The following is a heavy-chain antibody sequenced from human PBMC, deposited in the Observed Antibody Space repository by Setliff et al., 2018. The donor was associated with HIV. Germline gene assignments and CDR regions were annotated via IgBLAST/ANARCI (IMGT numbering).Heavy chain of an antibody. D-gene: IGHD6-19*01. J-gene: IGHJ4*02. CDR3: ARNLLQWHYDF. CDR2: IYWDDDK. Sequence: SGPTLVNPTQTLTLTCTLSGFSLNISDVGVGWIRQPPGKALEWLALIYWDDDKRYSPSLKSRLTITKDTSKNRVVLTMTDMDPVDTATYYCARNLLQWHYDFWGPGTLVTVSS. CDR1: GFSLNISDVG. V-gene: IGHV2-5*02.